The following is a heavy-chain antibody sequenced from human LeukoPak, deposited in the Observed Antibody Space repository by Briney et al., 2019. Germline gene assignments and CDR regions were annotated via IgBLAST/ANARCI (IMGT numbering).Heavy chain of an antibody. CDR2: ISSGGGTT. Sequence: GGSLRLSCEASGFIFTTSAFSWVRQAPGKGLEWVSFISSGGGTTSHSDSVRGRFTISRDNSNNTVSLYMHSLRAEDTAVYYCARDQLGAVLYFDYWGQGTLVTASS. V-gene: IGHV3-23*01. CDR1: GFIFTTSA. J-gene: IGHJ4*02. D-gene: IGHD1-1*01. CDR3: ARDQLGAVLYFDY.